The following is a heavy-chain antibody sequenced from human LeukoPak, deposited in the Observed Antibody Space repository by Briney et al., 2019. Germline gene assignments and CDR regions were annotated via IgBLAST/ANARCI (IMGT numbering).Heavy chain of an antibody. Sequence: PSETLSLTCTVSGGSISSISYDWGWIRQPPGKGLEWIGSIYYSGSTYYNPSLKSRVTISVDTSRNKFSLKLTSVTAADTAVYYCAREESDNTDDDFDIWGRGTVVTVSS. CDR3: AREESDNTDDDFDI. CDR2: IYYSGST. J-gene: IGHJ3*02. V-gene: IGHV4-39*02. CDR1: GGSISSISYD. D-gene: IGHD1-14*01.